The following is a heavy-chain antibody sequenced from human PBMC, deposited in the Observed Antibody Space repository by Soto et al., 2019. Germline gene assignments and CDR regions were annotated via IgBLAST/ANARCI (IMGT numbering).Heavy chain of an antibody. CDR2: IIPIFGTA. CDR1: GGTLSSDA. CDR3: ARHVPAAGYYYGMYV. Sequence: QVQLVQSGAEVKKPGSSVKVSCKASGGTLSSDAISSVRQAPGQGHEWMGGIIPIFGTANYAQKFQGRVTITAYESTSTAYMELSSLRSEDTAVYYCARHVPAAGYYYGMYVWGQGTTVTVSS. J-gene: IGHJ6*02. V-gene: IGHV1-69*12. D-gene: IGHD2-2*01.